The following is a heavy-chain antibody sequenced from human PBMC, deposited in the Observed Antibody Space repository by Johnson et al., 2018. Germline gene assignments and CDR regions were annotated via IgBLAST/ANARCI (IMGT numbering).Heavy chain of an antibody. Sequence: VQLVETGGGVVQPGRTLRLACAASGFTFSDYAMHWVRLAPGKGLEWVAVISFDGVNQYYADSVKGRFTISRDNSKNTLFLQMTSLRADDMAVYYCTKVQQTPTIRSRDAFDIWGQGTMVTVSS. D-gene: IGHD5-24*01. J-gene: IGHJ3*02. CDR2: ISFDGVNQ. CDR1: GFTFSDYA. V-gene: IGHV3-30*18. CDR3: TKVQQTPTIRSRDAFDI.